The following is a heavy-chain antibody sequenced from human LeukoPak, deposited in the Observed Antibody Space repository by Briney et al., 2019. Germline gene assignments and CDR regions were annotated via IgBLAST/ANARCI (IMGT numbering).Heavy chain of an antibody. J-gene: IGHJ5*02. D-gene: IGHD3-10*01. CDR3: ARGAEHYGSGSYRRRIWFDP. CDR2: IYYSGST. CDR1: GGSISSGGYY. Sequence: PSQTLSLTCTVSGGSISSGGYYWSWIRQHPGKGLEWIGYIYYSGSTYYNPSLKSRVTISVDTSKNQFSLKLSSVTAADTAVYYCARGAEHYGSGSYRRRIWFDPWGQGTLVTVSS. V-gene: IGHV4-31*03.